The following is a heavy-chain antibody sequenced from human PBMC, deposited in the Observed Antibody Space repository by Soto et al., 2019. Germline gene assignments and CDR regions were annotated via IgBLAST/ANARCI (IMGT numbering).Heavy chain of an antibody. CDR1: GFTFSSYA. D-gene: IGHD5-12*01. CDR3: ATGGDIYYYGMDC. V-gene: IGHV3-30-3*01. CDR2: ISYDGSNK. Sequence: QVQLVESGGGVVQPGRSLRLSCAASGFTFSSYAMHWVRQAPGKGLEWVAVISYDGSNKYYADSVKGRFTISRDNSKNKLYLEMNCGRAEDTAVYYGATGGDIYYYGMDCWSPGTKVTVSS. J-gene: IGHJ6*02.